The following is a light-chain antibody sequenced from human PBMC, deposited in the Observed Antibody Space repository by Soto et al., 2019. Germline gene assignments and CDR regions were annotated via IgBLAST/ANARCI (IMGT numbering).Light chain of an antibody. CDR1: QSVSNS. CDR3: QQSSNWPLLT. J-gene: IGKJ4*01. Sequence: EIVLTQSPATLSLSPGERATLSCRASQSVSNSLAWYQQKPGQAPRLLIYDASNRATGIPARFRGSGSGTDFTLPISSLEPEDFAVYYCQQSSNWPLLTFGGGTKVEIK. V-gene: IGKV3-11*01. CDR2: DAS.